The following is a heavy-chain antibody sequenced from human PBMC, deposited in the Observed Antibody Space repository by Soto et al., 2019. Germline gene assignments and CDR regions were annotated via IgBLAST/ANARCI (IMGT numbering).Heavy chain of an antibody. CDR1: GFTFSSYW. V-gene: IGHV3-7*01. J-gene: IGHJ4*02. CDR2: IKQDGSQK. CDR3: TCDTAYTPY. D-gene: IGHD3-16*01. Sequence: GGSLRLSCAASGFTFSSYWMGWVRQAPGKGLEWVANIKQDGSQKNYVDSVKGRFTISRDNAKNSLYLQMNSLRADDTAVYYCTCDTAYTPYWGRGTLVTVS.